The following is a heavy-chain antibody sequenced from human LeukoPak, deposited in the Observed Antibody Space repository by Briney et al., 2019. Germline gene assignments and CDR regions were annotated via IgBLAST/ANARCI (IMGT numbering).Heavy chain of an antibody. V-gene: IGHV3-53*01. J-gene: IGHJ4*02. CDR2: IYSGGST. CDR3: ARATYYYDSSGYYLEN. CDR1: EFTVSSNY. Sequence: GGSLRLSCAASEFTVSSNYMSWVRQAPGKGLEWVSVIYSGGSTYYADSVKGRFTIPRDNSKNTLHLQMNSLRAEDTAVYYCARATYYYDSSGYYLENWGQGTLVTVSS. D-gene: IGHD3-22*01.